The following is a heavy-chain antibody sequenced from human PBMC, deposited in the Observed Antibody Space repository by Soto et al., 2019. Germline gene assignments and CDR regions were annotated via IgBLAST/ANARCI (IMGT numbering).Heavy chain of an antibody. CDR2: IYATGTT. Sequence: SETLSLTCTVSGASISGFYWSWIRKSAGKGLEWIGRIYATGTTDYNPSLKSRVMMSVDASKKQFSLKLRSVTAADTAVYYCVRDGTKTLRDWFDPWGQGISVTVSS. CDR3: VRDGTKTLRDWFDP. J-gene: IGHJ5*02. D-gene: IGHD1-1*01. V-gene: IGHV4-4*07. CDR1: GASISGFY.